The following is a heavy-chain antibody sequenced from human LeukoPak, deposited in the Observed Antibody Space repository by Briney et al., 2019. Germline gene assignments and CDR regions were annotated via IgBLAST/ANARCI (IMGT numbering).Heavy chain of an antibody. CDR3: ARFSEYYHSSVHYLDY. CDR2: IYYTGST. Sequence: SETLSLTCTVSGGSISSYYWSWIRQLPGKGLESLGYIYYTGSTNYNPSLKSRVTMSVDTSRNQFFLRLSSVTAADTAVYYCARFSEYYHSSVHYLDYWGQGTLVSVSS. D-gene: IGHD3-22*01. V-gene: IGHV4-59*01. CDR1: GGSISSYY. J-gene: IGHJ4*02.